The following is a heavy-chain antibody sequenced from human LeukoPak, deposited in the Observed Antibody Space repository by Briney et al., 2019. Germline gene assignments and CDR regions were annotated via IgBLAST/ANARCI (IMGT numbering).Heavy chain of an antibody. CDR2: ISYDGSNK. V-gene: IGHV3-30-3*01. Sequence: GGSLRLSCAASGFTFSSYAMHWVRQAPGKGLEWVAVISYDGSNKYYADSVKGRFTISRDNSKNTLYLQMNSLRAEDTAVYYCARLYYDFWSGYPDAFDIWGQGTMVTVSS. CDR1: GFTFSSYA. D-gene: IGHD3-3*01. J-gene: IGHJ3*02. CDR3: ARLYYDFWSGYPDAFDI.